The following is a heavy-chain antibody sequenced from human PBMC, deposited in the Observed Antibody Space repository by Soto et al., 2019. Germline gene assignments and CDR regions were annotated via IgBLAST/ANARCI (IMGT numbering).Heavy chain of an antibody. CDR2: INSDGSST. J-gene: IGHJ5*02. V-gene: IGHV3-74*01. D-gene: IGHD5-18*01. CDR1: GFTFTSYW. CDR3: TRSITGYSYADT. Sequence: EVQLMESGGGLVQPGGSLRLSCAASGFTFTSYWMHWVRQAPGKGLVWVSRINSDGSSTVYVDSVKGRFTISRDNANNTLYLQMNSLRAEDTAVYYCTRSITGYSYADTWGQGTLVTFS.